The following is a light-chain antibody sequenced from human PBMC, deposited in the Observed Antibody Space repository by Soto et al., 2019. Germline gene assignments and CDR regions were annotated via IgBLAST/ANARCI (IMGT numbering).Light chain of an antibody. CDR2: EDN. V-gene: IGLV6-57*03. J-gene: IGLJ3*02. CDR1: SGSIARNY. CDR3: HSYESNNVV. Sequence: NFMLTQPHPVSESPGKTVIISCTRSSGSIARNYVQWYQQRPGSAPTIVIYEDNQRPSGVPDRFSGSVDSSSNSASLTISGLKIEDEADYYCHSYESNNVVFGGGTKLTVL.